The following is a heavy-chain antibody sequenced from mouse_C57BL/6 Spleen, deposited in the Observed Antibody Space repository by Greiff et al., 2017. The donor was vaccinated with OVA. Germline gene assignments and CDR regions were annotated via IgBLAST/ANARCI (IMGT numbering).Heavy chain of an antibody. CDR3: ARSPIVTTYYFDY. D-gene: IGHD2-5*01. V-gene: IGHV1-82*01. CDR1: GYAFSSSW. Sequence: QVQLKQSGPELVKPGASVKISCKASGYAFSSSWMNWVKQRPGKGLEWIGRIYPGDGDTNYNGKFKGKATLTADKSSSTAYMQLSSLTSEDSAVYFCARSPIVTTYYFDYWGQGTTLTVSS. CDR2: IYPGDGDT. J-gene: IGHJ2*01.